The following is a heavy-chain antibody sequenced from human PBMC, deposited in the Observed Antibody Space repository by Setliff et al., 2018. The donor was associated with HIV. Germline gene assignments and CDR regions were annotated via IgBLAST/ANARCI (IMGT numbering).Heavy chain of an antibody. J-gene: IGHJ4*02. V-gene: IGHV4-34*01. CDR2: INHSGST. D-gene: IGHD6-19*01. CDR1: GGSFSGYY. CDR3: ARDPDSSGWFVDPYFDF. Sequence: SETLSLTCAVYGGSFSGYYWSWIRQPPGKGLEWIGEINHSGSTNYNPSLKSRVTISVDTSKNQFSLRLSAVTAADTAVYYCARDPDSSGWFVDPYFDFWGQGTLVTVSS.